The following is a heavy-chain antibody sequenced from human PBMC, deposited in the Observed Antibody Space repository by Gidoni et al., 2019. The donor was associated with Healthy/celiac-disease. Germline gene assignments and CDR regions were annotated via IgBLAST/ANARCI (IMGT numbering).Heavy chain of an antibody. D-gene: IGHD2-21*01. J-gene: IGHJ4*02. CDR1: GYTFTSYY. V-gene: IGHV1-46*03. Sequence: QVQLVPSGAEVKKPGASVKVSCKASGYTFTSYYMHWVRQAPGQGLEWMGIINPSGGSTSYAQKFQGRVTMTRDTSTSTVYMELSSLRSEDTAVYYCASSFGGDLAADYWGQGTLVTVSS. CDR2: INPSGGST. CDR3: ASSFGGDLAADY.